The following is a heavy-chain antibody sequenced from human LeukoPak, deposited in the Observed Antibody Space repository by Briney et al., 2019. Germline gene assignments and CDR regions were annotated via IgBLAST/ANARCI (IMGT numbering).Heavy chain of an antibody. D-gene: IGHD1-26*01. CDR1: TFTFSAYA. V-gene: IGHV3-23*01. J-gene: IGHJ6*03. CDR2: IRGSGDRT. CDR3: AKDSKIVGATFRSYHYMDV. Sequence: GGSLRLSCEASTFTFSAYAMSWVRQAPGKGLEWVSAIRGSGDRTHYADSVKGRFTISRDNSKNTLYLQMNSLRAEDTAVYYCAKDSKIVGATFRSYHYMDVWGKGTAVTVSS.